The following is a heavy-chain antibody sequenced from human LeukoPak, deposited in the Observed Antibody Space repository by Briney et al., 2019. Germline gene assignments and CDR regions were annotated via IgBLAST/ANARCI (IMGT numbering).Heavy chain of an antibody. Sequence: PGGSLRLSCAASGFTFSDYYMSWIRQAPGKGLEWVSYIRIGSSYTNYADSVKGRFIISRDNAKNSLYLQMNSLRAEDTAVYYCAREDIRLDYFDYWGQGTLVTVSS. CDR3: AREDIRLDYFDY. V-gene: IGHV3-11*06. CDR2: IRIGSSYT. J-gene: IGHJ4*02. CDR1: GFTFSDYY. D-gene: IGHD6-19*01.